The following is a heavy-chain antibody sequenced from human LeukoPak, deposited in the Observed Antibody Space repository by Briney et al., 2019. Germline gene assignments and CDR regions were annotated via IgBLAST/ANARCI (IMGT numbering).Heavy chain of an antibody. Sequence: GGSLRLSCAASGFTFSSYWMTWVRQAPGKGLEWEANIRQDGGVKYYMDSAKGRFTLSRDYAKSSLYLQMNSLRVEDTAMYFCARTVVVVVGASDYFDYWGQGTLVTVSS. V-gene: IGHV3-7*03. J-gene: IGHJ4*02. CDR1: GFTFSSYW. CDR3: ARTVVVVVGASDYFDY. CDR2: IRQDGGVK. D-gene: IGHD2-2*01.